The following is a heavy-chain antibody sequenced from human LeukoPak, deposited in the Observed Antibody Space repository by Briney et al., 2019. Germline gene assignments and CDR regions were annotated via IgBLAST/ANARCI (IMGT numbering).Heavy chain of an antibody. Sequence: SETLSLTCTVSGGSISSSSYYWGWIRQPPGKGLEWIGSIYYSGSTYYNPSLKSRVTISVDTSKNQFSLKLSSVTAADTAVYYCARLRIAVADVYFQHWGQGTLVTVSS. CDR3: ARLRIAVADVYFQH. D-gene: IGHD6-19*01. CDR1: GGSISSSSYY. J-gene: IGHJ1*01. CDR2: IYYSGST. V-gene: IGHV4-39*07.